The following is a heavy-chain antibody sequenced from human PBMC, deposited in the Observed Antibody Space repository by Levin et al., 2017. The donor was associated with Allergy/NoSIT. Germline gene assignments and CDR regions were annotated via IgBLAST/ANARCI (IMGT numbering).Heavy chain of an antibody. V-gene: IGHV3-48*02. CDR2: ISSTGDTI. CDR3: ARDDYDFWSGYDSFDI. Sequence: GGSLRLSCAASGFTFSSHSMNWVRQAPGKGLEWLSYISSTGDTIYYADSVKGRFTVSRDNAKNSLSLQMNSLTDEDTAVYYCARDDYDFWSGYDSFDIWGQGTMVTVSS. D-gene: IGHD3-3*01. CDR1: GFTFSSHS. J-gene: IGHJ3*02.